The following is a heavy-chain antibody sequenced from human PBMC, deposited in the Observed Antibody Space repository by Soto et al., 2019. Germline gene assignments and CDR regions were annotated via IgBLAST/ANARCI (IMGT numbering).Heavy chain of an antibody. D-gene: IGHD3-10*01. CDR3: ARGQLVWYGDLTPYHRAMDV. CDR2: ISHDGGT. V-gene: IGHV4-34*02. Sequence: QVQLQQWGAGLLRPSETLSLTCAFYGGSFDDFYWSWVRQSPGKGLEWVGEISHDGGTNYSPSLASRVSISVDTSKNQFSLHLRSVTAADTGLYYCARGQLVWYGDLTPYHRAMDVWGQGTTVTVSS. CDR1: GGSFDDFY. J-gene: IGHJ6*02.